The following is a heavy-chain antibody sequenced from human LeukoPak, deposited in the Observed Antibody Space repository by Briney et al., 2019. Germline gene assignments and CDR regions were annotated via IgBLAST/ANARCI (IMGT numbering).Heavy chain of an antibody. D-gene: IGHD1-26*01. J-gene: IGHJ4*02. CDR3: ARATVGATFDY. V-gene: IGHV4-30-2*01. CDR2: IYHSGST. Sequence: SETLSLTCAVSGGSLSSGGYSWSWIRQPPGTGLEWIGYIYHSGSTYYNPSLKSRVTISVDRSKNQFSLKLSSVTAADTAVYYCARATVGATFDYWGQGTLVTVSS. CDR1: GGSLSSGGYS.